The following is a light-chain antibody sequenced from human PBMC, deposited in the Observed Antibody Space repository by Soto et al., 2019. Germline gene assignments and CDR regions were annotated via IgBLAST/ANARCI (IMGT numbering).Light chain of an antibody. CDR3: QQYGSSEII. CDR1: QSVSSSY. CDR2: GAS. V-gene: IGKV3-20*01. J-gene: IGKJ5*01. Sequence: EIVLTQSPGTLSLYPGERATLSCRASQSVSSSYLAWYQQKPGQAPRLLIYGASSRATGIPDRFSGSGSGTDFTLTISRLEPEDFAVYYCQQYGSSEIIFGQGTRLEIK.